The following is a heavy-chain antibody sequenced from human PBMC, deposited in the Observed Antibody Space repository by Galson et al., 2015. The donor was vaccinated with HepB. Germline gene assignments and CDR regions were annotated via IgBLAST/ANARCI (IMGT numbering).Heavy chain of an antibody. V-gene: IGHV1-18*01. CDR2: IRAYNGKT. Sequence: SVKVSCKASGYTFASYGITWVRQAPGQGLEWMGGIRAYNGKTNYAQKLQGRVTMTTDTSTSTAYMELRSLRSDDTAVYYCARGGGLGVVITTSWGQGTLVTVSS. J-gene: IGHJ4*02. D-gene: IGHD3-22*01. CDR3: ARGGGLGVVITTS. CDR1: GYTFASYG.